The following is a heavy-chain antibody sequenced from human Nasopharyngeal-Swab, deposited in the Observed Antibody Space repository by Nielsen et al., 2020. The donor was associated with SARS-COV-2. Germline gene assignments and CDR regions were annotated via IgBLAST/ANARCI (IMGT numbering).Heavy chain of an antibody. D-gene: IGHD3-10*01. J-gene: IGHJ4*02. Sequence: WIRQPPGKDMEWIGSVYHFGNTYYNPSLKRRVTLSVDTSKNHFSLELAYVTAADTAVYYCARELGARNLYFDSWDQATLVTVSS. V-gene: IGHV4-30-2*01. CDR2: VYHFGNT. CDR3: ARELGARNLYFDS.